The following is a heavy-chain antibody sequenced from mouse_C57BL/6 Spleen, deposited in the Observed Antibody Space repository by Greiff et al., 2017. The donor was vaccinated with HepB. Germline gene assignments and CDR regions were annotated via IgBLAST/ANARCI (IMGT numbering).Heavy chain of an antibody. D-gene: IGHD2-4*01. CDR3: ASSGDDYDEGPHNYAMDY. CDR2: IDPEDGET. J-gene: IGHJ4*01. Sequence: EVKLMESGAELVKPGASVKLSCTASGFNIKDYYMHWVKQRTEQGLEWIGRIDPEDGETKYAPKFQGKATITADTSSNTAYLQLSSLTSEDTAVYYCASSGDDYDEGPHNYAMDYWGQGTSVTVSS. V-gene: IGHV14-2*01. CDR1: GFNIKDYY.